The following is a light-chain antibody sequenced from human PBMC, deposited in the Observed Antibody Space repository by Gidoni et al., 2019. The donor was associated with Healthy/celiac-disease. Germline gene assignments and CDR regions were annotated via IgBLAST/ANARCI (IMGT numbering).Light chain of an antibody. CDR3: QQYNNWPPLT. CDR1: QSVSSN. V-gene: IGKV3-15*01. CDR2: GAS. J-gene: IGKJ4*01. Sequence: ELVMTQSPAPLSVSPGERATISCRASQSVSSNLAWYQQKPGKAPRLLSYGASTRATGIPARFSGRWSGTEFTLTISSLQSEDFAVYYCQQYNNWPPLTFGGGTKVEIK.